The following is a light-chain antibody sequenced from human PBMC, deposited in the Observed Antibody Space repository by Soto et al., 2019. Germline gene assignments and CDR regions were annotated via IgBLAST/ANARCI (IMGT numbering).Light chain of an antibody. CDR1: SPNIGRNT. J-gene: IGLJ1*01. CDR3: AAWDDSLNGYV. Sequence: QSVLTQPPSACGTPGQRVTISCSGSSPNIGRNTVNWYQQLPGTAPKLLIYSNNQRPSGVPDRFSGSQSGTSASLAISGLQSEDEAEYYCAAWDDSLNGYVLGTGTKVTVL. V-gene: IGLV1-44*01. CDR2: SNN.